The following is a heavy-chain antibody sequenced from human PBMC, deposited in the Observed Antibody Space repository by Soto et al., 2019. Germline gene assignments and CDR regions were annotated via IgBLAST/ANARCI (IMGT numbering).Heavy chain of an antibody. J-gene: IGHJ6*03. CDR2: IYHSGST. V-gene: IGHV4-4*02. D-gene: IGHD5-12*01. CDR1: SGSISSSNW. CDR3: AREGVYIVATITRDDYYYYYMDV. Sequence: SETLSLTCAVSSGSISSSNWWSWVRQPPGKGLEWIGEIYHSGSTNYNPSLKSRVTISVDTSKNQFSLKLSSVTAADTAVYYCAREGVYIVATITRDDYYYYYMDVWGKGTTVTVSS.